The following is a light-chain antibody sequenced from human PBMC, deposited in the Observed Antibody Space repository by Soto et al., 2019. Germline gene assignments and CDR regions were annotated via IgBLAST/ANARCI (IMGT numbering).Light chain of an antibody. CDR3: QQYYAYPRT. J-gene: IGKJ1*01. Sequence: AIRMTQSPSSLSASTGDRVTITCRASQGIGGYLALYQVKPGKAPKLLMFAASTLQRGVPSRFSGSGSGTDFTLTISYLQSEDFATYYCQQYYAYPRTFGQGTKVDIK. V-gene: IGKV1-8*01. CDR1: QGIGGY. CDR2: AAS.